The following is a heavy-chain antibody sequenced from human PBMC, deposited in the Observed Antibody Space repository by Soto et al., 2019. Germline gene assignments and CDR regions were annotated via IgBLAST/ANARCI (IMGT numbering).Heavy chain of an antibody. V-gene: IGHV1-69*13. CDR1: GGTFSSYA. J-gene: IGHJ4*02. D-gene: IGHD1-26*01. CDR2: IIPIFGTA. CDR3: ARLFGSYHHLYFDY. Sequence: SVKVSCKASGGTFSSYAISWVRQAPGQGLEWMGGIIPIFGTANYAQKFQGRVTSTADESTSTAYMELSSLRSEDTAVYYCARLFGSYHHLYFDYCGQGTLVTVSS.